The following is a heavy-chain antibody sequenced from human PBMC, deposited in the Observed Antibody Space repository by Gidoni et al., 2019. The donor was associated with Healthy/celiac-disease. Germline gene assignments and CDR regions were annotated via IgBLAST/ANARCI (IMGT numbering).Heavy chain of an antibody. Sequence: QVQLQQWGAGLLKPSETLSLTCAGYGGSFRGYYWSWIRPPPGTGLEWIGEINHSGSTNYNPSLKSRVTISVDTSKTQFSLKLSSVTAADTAVYYFARRVSILWFGELLSRAFDYWGQGTLVTVSS. J-gene: IGHJ4*02. CDR3: ARRVSILWFGELLSRAFDY. CDR1: GGSFRGYY. V-gene: IGHV4-34*01. CDR2: INHSGST. D-gene: IGHD3-10*01.